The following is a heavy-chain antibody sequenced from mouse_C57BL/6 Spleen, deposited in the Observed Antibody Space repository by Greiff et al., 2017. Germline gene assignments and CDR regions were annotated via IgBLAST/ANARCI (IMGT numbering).Heavy chain of an antibody. J-gene: IGHJ4*01. CDR2: IHPNSGST. V-gene: IGHV1-64*01. Sequence: QVQLQQSGAELVKPGASVKLSCKASGYTFTSYWMHWVKQRPGQGLEWIGMIHPNSGSTNYNEKFKSKATLTVDKSSSTAYMQLSSLTSEDSAVYYCASDYYGSSYANYYAMDYWGQGTSVTVSS. D-gene: IGHD1-1*01. CDR1: GYTFTSYW. CDR3: ASDYYGSSYANYYAMDY.